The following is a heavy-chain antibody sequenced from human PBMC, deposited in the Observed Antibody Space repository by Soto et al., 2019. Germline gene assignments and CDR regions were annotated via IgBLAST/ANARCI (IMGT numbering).Heavy chain of an antibody. D-gene: IGHD2-15*01. CDR3: AKDKVGSGGSCCDDY. Sequence: EVQLLEAGGDLIQPGGSLRLSCAASGFTFSSYTMSWVRQAPGKGLEWVSAINGGGGSTYYADSVKGRFTISRDNSKDTLYLQMNSLRAEDTAVYYCAKDKVGSGGSCCDDYWGQGTLVTVSS. CDR1: GFTFSSYT. CDR2: INGGGGST. J-gene: IGHJ4*02. V-gene: IGHV3-23*01.